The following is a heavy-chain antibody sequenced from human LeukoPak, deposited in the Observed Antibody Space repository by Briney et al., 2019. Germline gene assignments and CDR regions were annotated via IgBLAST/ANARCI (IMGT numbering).Heavy chain of an antibody. CDR2: LYDSGST. J-gene: IGHJ4*02. CDR3: ARDGSARYYFDY. CDR1: GGSISSSSYY. V-gene: IGHV4-39*07. Sequence: PSETLSLTCTVSGGSISSSSYYWDWIRQPPGKGLEWIGNLYDSGSTHYNPSLKSRVTISVDTSKNQFSLKLSSVTAADTAMYYCARDGSARYYFDYWGQGTLVTVSS.